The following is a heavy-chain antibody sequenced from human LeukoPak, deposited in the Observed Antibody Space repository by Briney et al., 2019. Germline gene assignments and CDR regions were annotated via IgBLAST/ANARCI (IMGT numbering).Heavy chain of an antibody. Sequence: HPGGSLRLSRAASGFTFDDYAMHWVRQAPGKGLEWVSGISWNSGSIGYADSVKGRFTISRDNAKNSLYLQMNSLRAEDTALYYCAKDKGPVSPYGSGHYYYGMDVWGQGTTVTVSS. CDR1: GFTFDDYA. CDR3: AKDKGPVSPYGSGHYYYGMDV. CDR2: ISWNSGSI. J-gene: IGHJ6*02. D-gene: IGHD3-10*01. V-gene: IGHV3-9*01.